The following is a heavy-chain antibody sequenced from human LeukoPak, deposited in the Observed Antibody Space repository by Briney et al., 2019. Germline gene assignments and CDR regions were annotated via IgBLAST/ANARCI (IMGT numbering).Heavy chain of an antibody. CDR1: GFTFTWYS. CDR2: ISTSSDTM. V-gene: IGHV3-48*01. J-gene: IGHJ4*02. CDR3: ARDHNWNFDY. D-gene: IGHD1-20*01. Sequence: GGSLRLSCAASGFTFTWYSLNWVRQAPGKGLEWVSYISTSSDTMHYADSVKGRFTISRDNAKNSLYLQMNSLRADDTAVYYCARDHNWNFDYWGQGTLVTVSS.